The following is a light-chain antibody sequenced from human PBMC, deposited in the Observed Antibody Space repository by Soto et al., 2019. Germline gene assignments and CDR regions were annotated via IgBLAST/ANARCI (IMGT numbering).Light chain of an antibody. CDR3: QQYDNLSLT. J-gene: IGKJ4*01. CDR1: QDISNY. CDR2: DES. Sequence: DIQMTQSPSSLSASVGDRVTITCQASQDISNYLNWYQQKPGKAPKLLIYDESNLETGVPSRFSGSGSGTDFTFTISSLQPEDIATYYCQQYDNLSLTFGGGTKVEIK. V-gene: IGKV1-33*01.